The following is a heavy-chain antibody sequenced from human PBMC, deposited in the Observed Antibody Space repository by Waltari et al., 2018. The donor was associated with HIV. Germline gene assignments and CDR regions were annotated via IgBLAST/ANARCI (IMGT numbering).Heavy chain of an antibody. CDR1: GGSISSYY. Sequence: QVQLQESGQGLVKPSETLSLTCTVAGGSISSYYWSWIRQPPGKGLEWIGYIYYSWSTNYNPSLKSRVTISVDTSKHQFSLELSSVTAADTAVYYCASYGGNSAFDYWGQGTLVTVSS. CDR2: IYYSWST. V-gene: IGHV4-59*01. D-gene: IGHD4-17*01. CDR3: ASYGGNSAFDY. J-gene: IGHJ4*02.